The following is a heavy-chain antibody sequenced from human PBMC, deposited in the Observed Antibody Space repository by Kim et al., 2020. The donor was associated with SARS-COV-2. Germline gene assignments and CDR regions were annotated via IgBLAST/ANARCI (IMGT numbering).Heavy chain of an antibody. CDR2: IWYDGSNK. D-gene: IGHD3-16*01. Sequence: GGSLRLSCAASGFTFSSYGMHWVRQAPGKGLEWVAVIWYDGSNKYYADSVKGRFTISRDNSKNTLYLQMNSLRAEDTAVYYCASDLGEVGYYYYGMDVWGQGTTVTVSS. CDR3: ASDLGEVGYYYYGMDV. J-gene: IGHJ6*02. CDR1: GFTFSSYG. V-gene: IGHV3-33*01.